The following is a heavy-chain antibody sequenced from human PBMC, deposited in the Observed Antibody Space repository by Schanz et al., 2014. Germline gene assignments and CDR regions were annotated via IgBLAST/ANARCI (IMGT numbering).Heavy chain of an antibody. CDR3: ARVHIATYHYNSPGAFDI. CDR1: GYTFTSYY. J-gene: IGHJ3*02. Sequence: QGQLVQSGAEVKKPGASVKVSCKASGYTFTSYYMHWVRQAPGQGLEWMGIINPSGGSTSYAQKFQGRVNMTRDTVTTTVHLELTRLRTDDTAIYYCARVHIATYHYNSPGAFDIWGQGTRVTVSS. V-gene: IGHV1-46*01. D-gene: IGHD3-10*01. CDR2: INPSGGST.